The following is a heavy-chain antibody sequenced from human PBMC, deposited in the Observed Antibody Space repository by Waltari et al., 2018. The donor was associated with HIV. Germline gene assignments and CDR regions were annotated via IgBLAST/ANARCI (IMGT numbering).Heavy chain of an antibody. CDR3: ARERYSSSYFGY. CDR2: ISSTNTR. D-gene: IGHD6-6*01. Sequence: EVQLVESGGGLVQRGGSLRLSCAASGFTFSTYSMNWVRQAPGKGLEWVSYISSTNTRYYADSVKGRFTISRYNAKNSLYLQMNSLRAEDTAVYYCARERYSSSYFGYGGQGTLVTVSS. J-gene: IGHJ4*02. CDR1: GFTFSTYS. V-gene: IGHV3-48*04.